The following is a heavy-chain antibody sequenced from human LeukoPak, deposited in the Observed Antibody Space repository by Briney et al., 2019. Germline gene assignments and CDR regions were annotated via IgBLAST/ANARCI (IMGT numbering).Heavy chain of an antibody. J-gene: IGHJ4*02. CDR3: ARTPYYDFWSGYSAYFDY. D-gene: IGHD3-3*01. Sequence: GGSLRLSCAASGFTFSSYAMHWVRQAPGKGLEWVAVISYDGSNKYYADSVKGRLTISRDNSKNTLYLQMNSLRAEDTAVYYCARTPYYDFWSGYSAYFDYWGQGTLVTVSS. CDR1: GFTFSSYA. CDR2: ISYDGSNK. V-gene: IGHV3-30*04.